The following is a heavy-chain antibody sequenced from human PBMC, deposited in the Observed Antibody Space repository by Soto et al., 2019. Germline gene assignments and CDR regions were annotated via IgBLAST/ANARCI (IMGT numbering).Heavy chain of an antibody. CDR2: IKQDGSEK. Sequence: PGGSLRLSCAASGFTFISYWMSWVRQAPGKGLEWVANIKQDGSEKYYVDSVKGRFTISRDNAKNSLYLQMNSLRAEDTAVYYCARDYYDSSGYWAPWGQGTLVTVSS. D-gene: IGHD3-22*01. CDR1: GFTFISYW. J-gene: IGHJ5*02. CDR3: ARDYYDSSGYWAP. V-gene: IGHV3-7*03.